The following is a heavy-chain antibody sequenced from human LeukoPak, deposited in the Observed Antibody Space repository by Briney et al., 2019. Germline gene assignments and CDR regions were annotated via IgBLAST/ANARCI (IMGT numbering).Heavy chain of an antibody. D-gene: IGHD3-3*01. CDR3: ARDRGYDFWSGYSG. Sequence: PGGSLRLSCEASGFTFDDYGMIWVRQAPGKGLEWVSGINWNGGSTGYADSVKGRFTISRDNAKNSLYLQMNSLSAEDTALYYCARDRGYDFWSGYSGWGQGTLVTVSS. CDR2: INWNGGST. CDR1: GFTFDDYG. J-gene: IGHJ4*02. V-gene: IGHV3-20*04.